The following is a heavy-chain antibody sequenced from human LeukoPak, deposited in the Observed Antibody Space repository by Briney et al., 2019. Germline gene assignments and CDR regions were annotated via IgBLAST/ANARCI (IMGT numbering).Heavy chain of an antibody. Sequence: PGRSLRLSCAASGFTFSNYGMHWVRQAPGKGLEWVAIISYDGSNKHYAASVMGRFTISRDNSKNTLYLQMNSLRAEDTAVYYLEKGQVVGATTSPFDYWGQGTLVTVSS. J-gene: IGHJ4*02. D-gene: IGHD1-26*01. CDR2: ISYDGSNK. CDR3: EKGQVVGATTSPFDY. CDR1: GFTFSNYG. V-gene: IGHV3-30*18.